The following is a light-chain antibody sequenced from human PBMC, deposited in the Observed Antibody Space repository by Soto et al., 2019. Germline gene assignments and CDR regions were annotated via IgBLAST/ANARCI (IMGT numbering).Light chain of an antibody. CDR2: GAS. CDR1: QSVSSSY. V-gene: IGKV3-20*01. Sequence: EIVLTQSPGTLSLSPGERATLSCRASQSVSSSYFAWYQQRFGQAPRLLIYGASSRATGIPDRFSGSGSGTDFTLTISRLAPEDFAVYYCQQYGSSSCTFGQGTKVEIK. J-gene: IGKJ1*01. CDR3: QQYGSSSCT.